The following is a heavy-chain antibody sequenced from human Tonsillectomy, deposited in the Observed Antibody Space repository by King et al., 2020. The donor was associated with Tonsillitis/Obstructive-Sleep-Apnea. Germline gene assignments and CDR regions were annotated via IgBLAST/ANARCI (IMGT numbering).Heavy chain of an antibody. CDR3: ARDSLGWYCDL. CDR2: ISSSGSTI. J-gene: IGHJ2*01. CDR1: GFTFSSYE. Sequence: VQLVESGGGLVQPGGSLRLSCAASGFTFSSYEMNWVRQAPGKGLEWVSYISSSGSTIYYADSVKGRFTISRDNAKNSLYLQMNDLRAEDTAVYYCARDSLGWYCDLWGRGTLVSVSS. D-gene: IGHD5-12*01. V-gene: IGHV3-48*03.